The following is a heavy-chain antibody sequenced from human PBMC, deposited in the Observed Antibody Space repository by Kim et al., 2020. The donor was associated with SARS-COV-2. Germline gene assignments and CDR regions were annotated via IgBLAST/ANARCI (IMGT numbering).Heavy chain of an antibody. V-gene: IGHV4-59*13. D-gene: IGHD5-18*01. J-gene: IGHJ4*02. CDR1: GGSISSYY. CDR3: AMRGYSYGQRLGGIDY. CDR2: IYYSGST. Sequence: SETLSLTCTVSGGSISSYYWSWIRQPPGKGLEWIGYIYYSGSTNYNPSLKSRVTISVDTSKNQFSLKLSSVTAADTAVYYCAMRGYSYGQRLGGIDYWGQGTLVTVSS.